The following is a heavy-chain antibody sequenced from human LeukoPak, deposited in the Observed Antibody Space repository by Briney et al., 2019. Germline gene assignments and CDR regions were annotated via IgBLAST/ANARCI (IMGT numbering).Heavy chain of an antibody. V-gene: IGHV3-9*01. Sequence: GGSLRLSCAASGFTFDDYAMHWVRQAPGKGLEWVSGISWNSGSIGYADSVKGRFTISRDNAKNSLYLQMNSLRAEDTAVYYCAREGRELDFDYWGQGTLVTVSS. J-gene: IGHJ4*02. CDR3: AREGRELDFDY. D-gene: IGHD1-26*01. CDR2: ISWNSGSI. CDR1: GFTFDDYA.